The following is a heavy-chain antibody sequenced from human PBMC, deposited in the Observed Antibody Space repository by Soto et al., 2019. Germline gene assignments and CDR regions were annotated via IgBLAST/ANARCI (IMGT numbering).Heavy chain of an antibody. CDR1: GGTFSSYR. CDR2: IVPIYRTA. CDR3: ARDSGAKLSSS. V-gene: IGHV1-69*01. D-gene: IGHD6-13*01. J-gene: IGHJ4*02. Sequence: QVQLVQSGAEMRRPGSSVKVSCKASGGTFSSYRINWVRQAPDQGLEWVGGIVPIYRTADYAQKFQGRVTITADESARTAYMELRGLKSQDTAVYYCARDSGAKLSSSWGQGTLVTVSS.